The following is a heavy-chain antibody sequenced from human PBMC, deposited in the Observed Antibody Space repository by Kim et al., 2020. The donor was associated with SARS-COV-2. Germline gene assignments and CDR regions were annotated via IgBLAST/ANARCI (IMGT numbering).Heavy chain of an antibody. CDR1: GFTFSSYS. CDR2: ISSSSSYI. CDR3: ARVGPDYYGSGSYGY. Sequence: GGSLRLSCAASGFTFSSYSMNWVRQAPGKGLEWVSSISSSSSYIYYADSVKGRFTISRDNAKNSLYLQMNSLRAEDTAVYYCARVGPDYYGSGSYGYWGQGTLVTVSS. D-gene: IGHD3-10*01. V-gene: IGHV3-21*01. J-gene: IGHJ4*02.